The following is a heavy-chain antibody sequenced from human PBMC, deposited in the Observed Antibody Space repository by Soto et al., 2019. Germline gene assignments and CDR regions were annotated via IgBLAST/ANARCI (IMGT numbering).Heavy chain of an antibody. Sequence: GGSLRLSCAASGFTFSSYAMHWVRQAPGKGLEWVAVISYDGSNKYYADSVKGRFTISRDNSKNTLYLQMNSLRAEDTAVYYCARVQAVAGTAYVYYGMDVWGQGTTVTVSS. CDR1: GFTFSSYA. CDR3: ARVQAVAGTAYVYYGMDV. D-gene: IGHD6-19*01. J-gene: IGHJ6*02. CDR2: ISYDGSNK. V-gene: IGHV3-30-3*01.